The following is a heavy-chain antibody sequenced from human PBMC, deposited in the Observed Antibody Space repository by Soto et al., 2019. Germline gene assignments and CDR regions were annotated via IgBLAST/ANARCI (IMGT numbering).Heavy chain of an antibody. J-gene: IGHJ4*02. Sequence: QVQLMQSGAEVKKPGSSVKVSCKASGGTFSSYTISWVRQAPGQGLEWMGRIIPVIDIANYPQKFQGRVTVTADKSTSTTYTEGSSLRSEYTTVYYCAAATTMTTGLDFWCQGTLVTVSS. V-gene: IGHV1-69*02. CDR1: GGTFSSYT. CDR2: IIPVIDIA. D-gene: IGHD4-17*01. CDR3: AAATTMTTGLDF.